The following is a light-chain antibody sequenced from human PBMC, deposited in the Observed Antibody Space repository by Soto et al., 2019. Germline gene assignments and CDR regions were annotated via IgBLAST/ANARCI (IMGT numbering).Light chain of an antibody. J-gene: IGKJ1*01. CDR2: KAS. Sequence: DIQMTQSPSTLSASVGDRVTITCRASQSISSGLAWYQQKPGKAPKLLIYKASSLESGVPSRFSGSGSGTEFTLTISSLQPDDFATNYCQQYNDYPWTFGQGTKVEIK. CDR1: QSISSG. CDR3: QQYNDYPWT. V-gene: IGKV1-5*03.